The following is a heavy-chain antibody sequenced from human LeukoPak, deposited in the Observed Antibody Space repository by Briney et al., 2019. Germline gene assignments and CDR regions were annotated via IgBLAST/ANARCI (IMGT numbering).Heavy chain of an antibody. J-gene: IGHJ4*02. CDR2: ISTSGST. D-gene: IGHD3-10*01. V-gene: IGHV4-4*09. CDR1: GGSISNYY. Sequence: SETLSLTCTVSGGSISNYYWSWIRQPPGKGLECIGYISTSGSTNYNPSLKSRVTISVDTSKNQFSLKLSSVTAADTAVYYCARHYLYQNYYGSGSYFDYWGQGTLVTVSS. CDR3: ARHYLYQNYYGSGSYFDY.